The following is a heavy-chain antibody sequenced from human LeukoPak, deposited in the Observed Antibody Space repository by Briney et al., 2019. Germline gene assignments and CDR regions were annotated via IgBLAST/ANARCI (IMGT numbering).Heavy chain of an antibody. Sequence: ASVKVSCKASGYTFTSYAMHWVRQAPGQRLEWMGWINAGNGNTKYSQKFQGRVTITRDTSASTAYMELSSLRSEDTAVYYCAGELQVGTTGFDYWGQGTLVTVSS. V-gene: IGHV1-3*01. CDR2: INAGNGNT. J-gene: IGHJ4*02. CDR1: GYTFTSYA. D-gene: IGHD1/OR15-1a*01. CDR3: AGELQVGTTGFDY.